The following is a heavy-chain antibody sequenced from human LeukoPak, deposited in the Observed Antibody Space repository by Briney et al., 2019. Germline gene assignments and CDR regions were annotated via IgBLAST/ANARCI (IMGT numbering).Heavy chain of an antibody. V-gene: IGHV4-30-4*01. D-gene: IGHD2-2*01. CDR3: ARLDPLVVVPAAPDY. CDR1: GGSISSGDYY. CDR2: IYYSGST. Sequence: SETLSLTCTVSGGSISSGDYYWSWIRQPPGKGLEWIGYIYYSGSTYYNPSLKSRVTISVDTSKNQFSLKLSSVTAADTAVYYCARLDPLVVVPAAPDYWGQGTLVTVSS. J-gene: IGHJ4*02.